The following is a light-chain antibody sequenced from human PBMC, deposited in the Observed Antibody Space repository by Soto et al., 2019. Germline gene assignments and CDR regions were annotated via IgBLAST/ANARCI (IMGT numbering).Light chain of an antibody. Sequence: QSALTQPASVSGSPGQSITIYCTGTSSDVGGYDYVSWYQQQPGKAPKLMIYDVINRPSGVSNRFSGSKSGNTASLTISGLQPEDEADYYCSSYTTSSTQVFGTGTKVTVL. J-gene: IGLJ1*01. V-gene: IGLV2-14*03. CDR1: SSDVGGYDY. CDR3: SSYTTSSTQV. CDR2: DVI.